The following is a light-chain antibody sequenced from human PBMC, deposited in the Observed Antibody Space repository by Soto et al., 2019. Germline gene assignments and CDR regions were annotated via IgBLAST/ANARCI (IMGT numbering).Light chain of an antibody. Sequence: EIVMTPSPATLSVSPGERATLSCRASQSVSSSLAWYQQKPGQAPRLLIYGASNRATGIPDRFSGSGSGTDFTLTISRLEPEDFAVYYCQQYGSSGTFGQGTKVDIK. J-gene: IGKJ1*01. CDR3: QQYGSSGT. V-gene: IGKV3-20*01. CDR1: QSVSSS. CDR2: GAS.